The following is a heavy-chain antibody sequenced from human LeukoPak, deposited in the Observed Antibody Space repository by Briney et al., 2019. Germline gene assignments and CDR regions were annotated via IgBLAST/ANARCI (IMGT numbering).Heavy chain of an antibody. Sequence: ASVKVSCKASGYTFTSYGISWVRQAPGQGLEWMGWISAYNGNTNYAQKLQGRVTMTSDTSTSTVYLELSSLRSEDTAVYYCARGGYSGYDFLVQAEPFRIAYWGQGTLVTVSS. CDR1: GYTFTSYG. J-gene: IGHJ4*02. V-gene: IGHV1-18*01. CDR2: ISAYNGNT. CDR3: ARGGYSGYDFLVQAEPFRIAY. D-gene: IGHD5-12*01.